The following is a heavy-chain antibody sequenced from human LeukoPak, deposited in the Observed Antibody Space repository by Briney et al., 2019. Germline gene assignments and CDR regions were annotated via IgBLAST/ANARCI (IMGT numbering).Heavy chain of an antibody. CDR2: INPSGGGT. CDR3: AREIGPRQLHLWGSAFDY. Sequence: ASVKVSCKASGYTFTNYYMHWVRQAPGQGLEWMGIINPSGGGTGYAQKFQGRLTTTRDTSTTTVYMELSSLRSEDTAMYYCAREIGPRQLHLWGSAFDYWGQGTLVTVSS. CDR1: GYTFTNYY. J-gene: IGHJ4*02. D-gene: IGHD5-18*01. V-gene: IGHV1-46*01.